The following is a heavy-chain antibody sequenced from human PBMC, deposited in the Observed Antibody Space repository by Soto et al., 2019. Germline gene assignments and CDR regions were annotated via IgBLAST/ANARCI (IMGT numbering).Heavy chain of an antibody. CDR1: GGSRSSYY. D-gene: IGHD3-10*01. J-gene: IGHJ4*02. CDR2: IYYSGST. V-gene: IGHV4-59*08. Sequence: PSETLSLTCTVSGGSRSSYYWSWIRQPPGKGLEWIGYIYYSGSTNYNPSLKSRVTISVDTSKNQFSLKLSSVTAADTAVYSCARRSNSYGSGYFDYWGPGALVTVSS. CDR3: ARRSNSYGSGYFDY.